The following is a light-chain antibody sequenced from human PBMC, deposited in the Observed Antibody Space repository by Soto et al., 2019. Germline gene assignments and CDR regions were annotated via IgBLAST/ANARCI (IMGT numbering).Light chain of an antibody. CDR2: DVS. CDR3: QQYNSYST. Sequence: DIQMTQSPSTLSASVGDRVTITCRSSPSISSWLAWYQQKPGKAPKLLIYDVSSLESGVPSRFSGIGSGTEFPLTISRLQPDDFATYYCQQYNSYSTFGPGTKVEIK. CDR1: PSISSW. J-gene: IGKJ3*01. V-gene: IGKV1-5*01.